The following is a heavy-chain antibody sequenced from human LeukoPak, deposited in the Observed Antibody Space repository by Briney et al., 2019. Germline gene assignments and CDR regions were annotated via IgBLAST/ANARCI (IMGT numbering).Heavy chain of an antibody. CDR1: GFTFSNYS. J-gene: IGHJ5*02. D-gene: IGHD6-13*01. CDR2: ISSSSSYI. Sequence: GGSLRLSCAASGFTFSNYSMNWVRQAPGKGLEWVSYISSSSSYIYYADSVKGRFTISRDNAKNSLYLQMNSLRAEDTAVYYCARLLGIAAADTYWFDPWGQGTLVTVSS. CDR3: ARLLGIAAADTYWFDP. V-gene: IGHV3-21*05.